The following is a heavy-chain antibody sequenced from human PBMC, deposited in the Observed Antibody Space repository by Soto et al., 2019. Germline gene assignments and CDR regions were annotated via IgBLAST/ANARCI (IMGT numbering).Heavy chain of an antibody. V-gene: IGHV1-69*13. CDR2: IIPIFGTA. CDR1: GGTFISYA. CDR3: ASAFSPWYWFDP. J-gene: IGHJ5*02. Sequence: SVKVSFKASGGTFISYAISWVRQAPGQGLEWMGGIIPIFGTANYAQKFQGRVTITADESTSTAYMELSSLRSEDTAVYYCASAFSPWYWFDPWGQGTLVTVSS. D-gene: IGHD1-20*01.